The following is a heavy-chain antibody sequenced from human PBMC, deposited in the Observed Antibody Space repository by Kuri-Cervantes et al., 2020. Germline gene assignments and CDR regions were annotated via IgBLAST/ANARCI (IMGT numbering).Heavy chain of an antibody. Sequence: GESLKISCAASGFTFSSYAMSWVRQAPGKGLEWVSAISGSGGSTYYADSVKGRFTISRDNSKSTVFLQMNNLRGDDTAVYYCARDRSVGGMDVWGHGTTVTVS. CDR1: GFTFSSYA. D-gene: IGHD2-15*01. J-gene: IGHJ6*02. CDR2: ISGSGGST. CDR3: ARDRSVGGMDV. V-gene: IGHV3-23*01.